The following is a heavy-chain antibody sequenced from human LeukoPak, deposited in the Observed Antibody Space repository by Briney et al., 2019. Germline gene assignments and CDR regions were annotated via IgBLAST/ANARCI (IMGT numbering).Heavy chain of an antibody. CDR1: GGSISSYY. J-gene: IGHJ6*02. Sequence: SETLSLTCTVSGGSISSYYWSWIRQPAGKGLEWIGRIYTSGSTNYNPSLKSRVTISVDTSKNQFSLKLSSVTAADTAVYYCARVQLELGYYYGMDVWGQGTTVTVSS. D-gene: IGHD1-1*01. CDR3: ARVQLELGYYYGMDV. V-gene: IGHV4-4*07. CDR2: IYTSGST.